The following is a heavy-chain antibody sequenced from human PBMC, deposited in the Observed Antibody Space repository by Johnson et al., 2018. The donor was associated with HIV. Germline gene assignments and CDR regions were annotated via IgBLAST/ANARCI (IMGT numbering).Heavy chain of an antibody. V-gene: IGHV3-11*04. CDR2: ISSSGSTI. CDR3: ARDWNNWNYGVPDAFDI. D-gene: IGHD1-7*01. Sequence: QVKLVESGGGLVKPGGSLRLSCAASGFTFSDYYMSWIRQAPGKGLEWVSYISSSGSTIYYADSVKGRFTISRDNSKNTLYLQMNSLRAEDTAVYYCARDWNNWNYGVPDAFDIWGQGTMVTASS. CDR1: GFTFSDYY. J-gene: IGHJ3*02.